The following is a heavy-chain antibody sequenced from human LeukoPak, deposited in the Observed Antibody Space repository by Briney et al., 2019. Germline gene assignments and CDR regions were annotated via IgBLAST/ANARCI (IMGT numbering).Heavy chain of an antibody. CDR1: GGSMSSSSYY. CDR3: ARGRIAVAAFYYFDY. D-gene: IGHD6-19*01. CDR2: IYYSGST. J-gene: IGHJ4*02. Sequence: SETLSLTCTVSGGSMSSSSYYWRWIRQPPGKGLEWIGSIYYSGSTYYNPSLKSRVTISVDTSKNQFSLKLSSVTAADTAVYYCARGRIAVAAFYYFDYWGQGTLVTVSS. V-gene: IGHV4-39*07.